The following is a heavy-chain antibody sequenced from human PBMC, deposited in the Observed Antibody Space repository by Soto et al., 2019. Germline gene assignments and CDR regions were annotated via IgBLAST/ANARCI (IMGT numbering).Heavy chain of an antibody. Sequence: GSLRLSCAASGFTFSDYYMSWIRQAPGKGLEWVSYISSSGSTIYYADSVKGRFTISRDNAKNSLYLQMNSLRAEDTAVYYCARASYGSRWIQLWPVYYYYGMDVWGQGTTVTVSS. V-gene: IGHV3-11*01. CDR1: GFTFSDYY. D-gene: IGHD5-18*01. CDR2: ISSSGSTI. CDR3: ARASYGSRWIQLWPVYYYYGMDV. J-gene: IGHJ6*02.